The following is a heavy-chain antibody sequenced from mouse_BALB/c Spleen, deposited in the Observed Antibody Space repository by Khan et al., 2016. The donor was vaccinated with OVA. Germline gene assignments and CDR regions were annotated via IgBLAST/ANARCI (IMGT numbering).Heavy chain of an antibody. D-gene: IGHD2-13*01. V-gene: IGHV3-2*02. CDR1: GYSITSDYA. CDR2: ISSTGST. Sequence: EVQLQESGPGLVKPSQSLSLTCTVTGYSITSDYAWNWLRQFPGNKLEWMGYISSTGSTSYNPSLKSRISITRDTSKNQFFLHLTSVTTEDTATYYCARSLYYSDSYAMDYWGQGTSVTVSS. J-gene: IGHJ4*01. CDR3: ARSLYYSDSYAMDY.